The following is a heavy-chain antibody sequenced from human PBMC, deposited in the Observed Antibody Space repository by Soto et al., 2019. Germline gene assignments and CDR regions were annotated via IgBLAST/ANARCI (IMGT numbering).Heavy chain of an antibody. CDR2: ISTYNGDT. CDR3: AREGVAHYYYYGMDV. V-gene: IGHV1-18*01. CDR1: GGTFSSYT. J-gene: IGHJ6*02. D-gene: IGHD5-12*01. Sequence: ASVNVSCKASGGTFSSYTISWVLRAPGQGLEWMGWISTYNGDTNYAQTFQGRVTMTTDTSTSTVHMEVRSLRSDDTAVYYCAREGVAHYYYYGMDVWGQRTTVTVSS.